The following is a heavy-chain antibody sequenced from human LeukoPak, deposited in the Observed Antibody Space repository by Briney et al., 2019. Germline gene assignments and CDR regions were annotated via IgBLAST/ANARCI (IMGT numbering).Heavy chain of an antibody. Sequence: GGSLRLSCLASGFTFSDFAMNWVPQAPGKGLEWVSHIGAGGVDTYYADSVKGRFTISRDNANTTLYLQLTSLRADDAAVYFCAKDMVQRNGVSDPFDIWGQGTTVTVSS. CDR1: GFTFSDFA. CDR2: IGAGGVDT. D-gene: IGHD1-1*01. CDR3: AKDMVQRNGVSDPFDI. J-gene: IGHJ3*02. V-gene: IGHV3-23*01.